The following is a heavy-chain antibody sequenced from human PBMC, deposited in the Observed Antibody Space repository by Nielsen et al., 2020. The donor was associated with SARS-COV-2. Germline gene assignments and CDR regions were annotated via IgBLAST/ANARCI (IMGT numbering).Heavy chain of an antibody. V-gene: IGHV3-30*02. CDR3: AKFADDYFDY. J-gene: IGHJ4*02. CDR2: MRYDGTKK. CDR1: GFTFNVFD. Sequence: GGSLRLSCAASGFTFNVFDMHWVRQAPGKGLQWVAFMRYDGTKKYYSHSVKGRFTISRDNSKDTLFLQMNSLRVEDTAVYYCAKFADDYFDYWGQGTLVTVSS.